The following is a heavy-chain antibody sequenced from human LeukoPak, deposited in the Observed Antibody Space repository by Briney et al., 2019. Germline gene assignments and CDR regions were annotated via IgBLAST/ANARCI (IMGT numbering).Heavy chain of an antibody. CDR3: ARVKGRSSSLYYYYYYYMDV. CDR2: ISYDGGTK. J-gene: IGHJ6*03. V-gene: IGHV3-30*03. Sequence: GGSLRLSCAASGFTFNSYGMHWVRQAPGKGLEWVALISYDGGTKYYGDFVKGRFTISRDNSKNTLYLQMNSLRREDTAVYYCARVKGRSSSLYYYYYYYMDVWGKGTTVTVSS. CDR1: GFTFNSYG. D-gene: IGHD6-13*01.